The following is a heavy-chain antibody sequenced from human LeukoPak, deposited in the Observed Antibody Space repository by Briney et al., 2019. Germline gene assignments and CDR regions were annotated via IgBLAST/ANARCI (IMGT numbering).Heavy chain of an antibody. V-gene: IGHV4-59*01. CDR3: ARSGLNYDFWSGYLLAAFDI. CDR2: IYYSGST. D-gene: IGHD3-3*01. Sequence: NPSETLSLTCTVSGGSISSYYWSWIRQPPGKGLEWIGYIYYSGSTNYNPSLKSRVTISVDTSKNQFSLKLSSVTAADTAVYYCARSGLNYDFWSGYLLAAFDIWGQGTMVTVSS. J-gene: IGHJ3*02. CDR1: GGSISSYY.